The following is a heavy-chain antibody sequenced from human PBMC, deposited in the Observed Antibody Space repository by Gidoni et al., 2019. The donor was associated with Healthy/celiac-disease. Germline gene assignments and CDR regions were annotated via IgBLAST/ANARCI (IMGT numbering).Heavy chain of an antibody. CDR1: GYTFTGYY. Sequence: QVQLVQSVAEVKKPGASVKVSCKASGYTFTGYYLTWVRQAPGQGLEWTGWITPNSGGTNYAQKFKGRVTMTRDTSISTAYMELSRLRSDDTAVYYCARGQYRYCSGGSCYSSVDYWGQGTLVTVSS. V-gene: IGHV1-2*02. CDR2: ITPNSGGT. CDR3: ARGQYRYCSGGSCYSSVDY. D-gene: IGHD2-15*01. J-gene: IGHJ4*02.